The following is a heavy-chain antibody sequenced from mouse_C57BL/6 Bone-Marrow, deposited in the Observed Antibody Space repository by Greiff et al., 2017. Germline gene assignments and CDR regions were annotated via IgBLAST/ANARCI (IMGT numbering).Heavy chain of an antibody. Sequence: VQLVESGAELARPGASVKMSCQASGYTFTSYTMHWVKQRPGQGLEWIGYINPSSGHTKYNQKFKDKATLTADKSSSTAYMQLSSLTSEDSAVSYCARRYGSGGWYVDVWGKGTTLTVSS. V-gene: IGHV1-4*01. D-gene: IGHD1-1*01. CDR1: GYTFTSYT. CDR3: ARRYGSGGWYVDV. CDR2: INPSSGHT. J-gene: IGHJ1*03.